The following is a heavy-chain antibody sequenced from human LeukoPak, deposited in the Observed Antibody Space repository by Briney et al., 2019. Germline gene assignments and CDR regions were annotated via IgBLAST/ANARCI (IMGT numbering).Heavy chain of an antibody. CDR1: GYTFTSYA. D-gene: IGHD6-19*01. Sequence: ASVKVSCKASGYTFTSYAMHWVRQAPGQRLEWMGWINAGNGNTKYSQKFQGRVTITRDTSASTAYMELSSLRSEDTAVYYCAIQVPESSGWYAGGPGPRYYYYGMDVWGQGTTVTVSS. CDR3: AIQVPESSGWYAGGPGPRYYYYGMDV. V-gene: IGHV1-3*01. CDR2: INAGNGNT. J-gene: IGHJ6*02.